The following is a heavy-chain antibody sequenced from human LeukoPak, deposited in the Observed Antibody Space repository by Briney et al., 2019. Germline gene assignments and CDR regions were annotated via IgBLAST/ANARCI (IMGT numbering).Heavy chain of an antibody. CDR2: INWNGGST. J-gene: IGHJ4*02. CDR1: GFTFDDHG. Sequence: PGGSLRLSCAASGFTFDDHGMSWVRQGPGKGLEWVSGINWNGGSTGYGDSVKGRFTISRDNAKNSLYLQMNSLRAEDTALYYCARAQRKYYDILTGYSDWGQGTLVTVSS. V-gene: IGHV3-20*04. D-gene: IGHD3-9*01. CDR3: ARAQRKYYDILTGYSD.